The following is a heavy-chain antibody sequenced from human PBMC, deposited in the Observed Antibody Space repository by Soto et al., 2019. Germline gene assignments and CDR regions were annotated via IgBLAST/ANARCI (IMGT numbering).Heavy chain of an antibody. CDR2: IYYSGST. V-gene: IGHV4-61*01. CDR1: GGSVNSGSYY. Sequence: SETLSLTCTVSGGSVNSGSYYWSWIRQSPGKGLEWIGYIYYSGSTNSNPSLKSRVTISLDTSKNQFSLKLSSVTAADTAVYYCARDSSMTYYYGMDVWGQGTTVTVSS. J-gene: IGHJ6*02. CDR3: ARDSSMTYYYGMDV.